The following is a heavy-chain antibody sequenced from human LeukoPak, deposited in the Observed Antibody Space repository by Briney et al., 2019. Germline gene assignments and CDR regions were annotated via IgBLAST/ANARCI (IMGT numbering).Heavy chain of an antibody. Sequence: SETLSLTCTVSGGSISSGGYYWSWIRQHPGKGLEWIGYIYYSGSTYYNPSLKSRVTISADTSKNQFSLKLSSVTAADTAVYYCAMMTTVTTRFFQHWGQGTLVTVSS. CDR2: IYYSGST. CDR3: AMMTTVTTRFFQH. J-gene: IGHJ1*01. V-gene: IGHV4-31*03. D-gene: IGHD4-17*01. CDR1: GGSISSGGYY.